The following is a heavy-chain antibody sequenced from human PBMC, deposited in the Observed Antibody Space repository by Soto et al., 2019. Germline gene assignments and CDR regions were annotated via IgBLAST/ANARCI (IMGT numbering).Heavy chain of an antibody. CDR2: IYTSGST. V-gene: IGHV4-4*07. J-gene: IGHJ5*02. D-gene: IGHD6-13*01. CDR3: ARGPQYSSTYNWFDP. Sequence: QVQLQESGPGLVKPSETLSLTCTVSGGSISSYYWSWIRQPAGKGLEWIGRIYTSGSTNYNPSLKSRVTMAVDTSKNQFSLKLSSVTAADTAVYYCARGPQYSSTYNWFDPWGQGTLVTVSS. CDR1: GGSISSYY.